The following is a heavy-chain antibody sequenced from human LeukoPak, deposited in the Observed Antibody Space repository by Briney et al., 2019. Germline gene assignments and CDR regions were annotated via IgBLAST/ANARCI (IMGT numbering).Heavy chain of an antibody. CDR3: AILAMEDAFDI. CDR1: GGSLSGYY. V-gene: IGHV4-59*08. D-gene: IGHD5-24*01. CDR2: IYYSGST. Sequence: SETLSLTRTVSGGSLSGYYWSWIRQPPGKGLEWIGYIYYSGSTNYNPSLKSRVTISVDTSKNQFSLKLSSVTAADTAVYYCAILAMEDAFDIWGQGTMVTVSS. J-gene: IGHJ3*02.